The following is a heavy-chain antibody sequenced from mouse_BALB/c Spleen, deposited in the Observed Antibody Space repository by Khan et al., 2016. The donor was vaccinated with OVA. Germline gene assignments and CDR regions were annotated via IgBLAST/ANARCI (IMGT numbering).Heavy chain of an antibody. CDR1: GFTFSRFG. V-gene: IGHV5-17*02. Sequence: EVELVESGGGLVQPGGSRKLSCAASGFTFSRFGMHWVRQAPEKGLEWVAYISSGSGNIYYADTVKGRFTISRDNPKNTLFLQMTSLRSEDTAMYYCARDSNFDYWGQGTTLTVSS. J-gene: IGHJ2*01. CDR3: ARDSNFDY. CDR2: ISSGSGNI.